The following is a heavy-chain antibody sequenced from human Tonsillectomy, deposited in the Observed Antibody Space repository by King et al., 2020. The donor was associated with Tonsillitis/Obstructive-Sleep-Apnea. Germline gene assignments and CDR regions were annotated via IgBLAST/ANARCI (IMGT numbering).Heavy chain of an antibody. J-gene: IGHJ4*02. D-gene: IGHD4-11*01. CDR1: GYTFTSYY. V-gene: IGHV1-46*01. CDR3: ARDHSESASSTYPIDS. Sequence: QLVQSGAEVKKPGASVKVSCKASGYTFTSYYMHWVRQAPGQGLEWMGIINPSGGSTSYAQKFQGRVTMTRDTSTSTVYMELSSLRSEDTAVYYCARDHSESASSTYPIDSWGQGTLVPVSS. CDR2: INPSGGST.